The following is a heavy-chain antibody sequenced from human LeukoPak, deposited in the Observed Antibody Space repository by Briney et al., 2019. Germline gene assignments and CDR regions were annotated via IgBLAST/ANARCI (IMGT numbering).Heavy chain of an antibody. V-gene: IGHV1-69*13. D-gene: IGHD3-22*01. CDR1: GGTFSSYA. CDR3: ARPLNHYDSSGYFAFDI. CDR2: IIPIFGTA. J-gene: IGHJ3*02. Sequence: ASVKVSCRASGGTFSSYAISWVRQAPGQGLEWMGGIIPIFGTANYAQKFQGRVTITADESTSTAYMELSSLRSEDTAVYYCARPLNHYDSSGYFAFDIWGQGTMVTVSS.